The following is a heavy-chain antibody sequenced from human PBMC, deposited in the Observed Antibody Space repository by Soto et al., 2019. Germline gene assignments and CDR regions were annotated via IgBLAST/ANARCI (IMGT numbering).Heavy chain of an antibody. D-gene: IGHD3-10*01. Sequence: TGGSLRLSCAASGFTFSNCGMHWVRQAPGKGLEWVAVIWSDGSNKYYADSVKGRFTISRDNSKNTLYLQMNSLRAEDTAVYYCARESDYGSGSYWPLWGLGVWGQGTTVTVSS. CDR2: IWSDGSNK. J-gene: IGHJ6*02. V-gene: IGHV3-33*01. CDR3: ARESDYGSGSYWPLWGLGV. CDR1: GFTFSNCG.